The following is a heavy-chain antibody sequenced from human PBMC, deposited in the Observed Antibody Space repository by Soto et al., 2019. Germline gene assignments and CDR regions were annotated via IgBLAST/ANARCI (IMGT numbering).Heavy chain of an antibody. V-gene: IGHV1-2*02. CDR1: GYTFTGYY. J-gene: IGHJ4*02. CDR3: ARAVILEWLYDY. CDR2: INPNSGGT. Sequence: ASVKVSCKASGYTFTGYYMHWVRQAPGQGLEWMGWINPNSGGTNYAQKFQGRVTMTRDTSISTDYMELGRLRSDDTAVYYCARAVILEWLYDYWGQGTLVTVCS. D-gene: IGHD3-3*01.